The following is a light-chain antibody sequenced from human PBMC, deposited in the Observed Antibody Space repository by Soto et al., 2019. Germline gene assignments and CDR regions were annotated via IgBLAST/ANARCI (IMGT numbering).Light chain of an antibody. CDR2: GAS. V-gene: IGKV3-20*01. Sequence: EIVLTQSPGTLSLSPGEGATLSCRASQGVSSSYLTWYQHKPGQAPRLLIYGASSRTSGIPDRFSGSGSGTAFTLTINRLEPEDFAEYSCYQYGASVTFGPGTKVDLK. J-gene: IGKJ3*01. CDR1: QGVSSSY. CDR3: YQYGASVT.